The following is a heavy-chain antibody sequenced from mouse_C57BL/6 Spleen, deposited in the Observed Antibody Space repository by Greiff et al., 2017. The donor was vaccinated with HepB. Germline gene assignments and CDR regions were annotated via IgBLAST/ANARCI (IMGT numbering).Heavy chain of an antibody. CDR1: GYTFTSYG. V-gene: IGHV1-81*01. D-gene: IGHD1-1*01. CDR3: ARSLITTVVADY. J-gene: IGHJ2*01. CDR2: IYPRSGNT. Sequence: QVQLQQSGAELARPGASVKLSCKASGYTFTSYGISWVKQRTGQGLEWIGEIYPRSGNTYYNEKFKGKATLTADKSSSTAYMELRSLTSEDSAVYFCARSLITTVVADYWGQGTTLTVSS.